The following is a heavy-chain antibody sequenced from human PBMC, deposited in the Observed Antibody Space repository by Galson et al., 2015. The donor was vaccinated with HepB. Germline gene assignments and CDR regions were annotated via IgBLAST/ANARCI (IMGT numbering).Heavy chain of an antibody. CDR1: GYYFSNYW. Sequence: QSGAEVKKPGESLRISCKGSGYYFSNYWIAWVRQKPGKGLEWIGIISPGDSDTRYNPSFEGQVTISVDKSIRTAYMQWSSLKASDTAVYYCARWYTSGWYLGRIDYWGQGTLVSVSS. CDR2: ISPGDSDT. V-gene: IGHV5-51*01. D-gene: IGHD6-19*01. CDR3: ARWYTSGWYLGRIDY. J-gene: IGHJ4*02.